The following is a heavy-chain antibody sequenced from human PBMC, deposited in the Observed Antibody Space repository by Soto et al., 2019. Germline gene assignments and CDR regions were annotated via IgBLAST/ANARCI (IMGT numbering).Heavy chain of an antibody. CDR3: ARWGTTGGLDV. Sequence: QVQLVESGGGVVQPGTSLRLSCVGSGFTFRSYVIHWVRQAPGKGLEWVALTSYDGSNNFYGDSGKGRFTISRDNSQNTVELQMDSLILEDTSLYYCARWGTTGGLDVWGQGTLVSVSS. CDR1: GFTFRSYV. V-gene: IGHV3-33*05. CDR2: TSYDGSNN. D-gene: IGHD3-16*01. J-gene: IGHJ4*02.